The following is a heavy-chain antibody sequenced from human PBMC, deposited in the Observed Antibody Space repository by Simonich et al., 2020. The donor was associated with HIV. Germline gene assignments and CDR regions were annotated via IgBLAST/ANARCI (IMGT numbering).Heavy chain of an antibody. V-gene: IGHV1-2*02. Sequence: QVQLVQSGAEVKKPGASVKVSCKASGYTFTASYMHWGGQAPGQGLEWMGWINPRNGDTNFAQKFQGRVSMIRATSISTAFMELSSLRSDDTAVYYCARGPNTGGYDSFGGQGTLVTVSS. J-gene: IGHJ4*02. CDR2: INPRNGDT. CDR3: ARGPNTGGYDSF. D-gene: IGHD5-12*01. CDR1: GYTFTASY.